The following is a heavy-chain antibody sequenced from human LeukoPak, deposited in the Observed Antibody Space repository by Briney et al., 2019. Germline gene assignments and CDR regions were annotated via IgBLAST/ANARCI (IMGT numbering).Heavy chain of an antibody. CDR3: AGGYCSSTSCLRAGYYYYYYYMDV. CDR2: IYTSGST. J-gene: IGHJ6*03. CDR1: GGSISSYY. V-gene: IGHV4-4*07. Sequence: SETLSLTCTVSGGSISSYYWSWIRQPAGKGLEWIGRIYTSGSTNYNPSLKSRVTISVDKSKNQFSLKLSSVTAADTAVYYCAGGYCSSTSCLRAGYYYYYYYMDVWGEGTTVTVSS. D-gene: IGHD2-2*01.